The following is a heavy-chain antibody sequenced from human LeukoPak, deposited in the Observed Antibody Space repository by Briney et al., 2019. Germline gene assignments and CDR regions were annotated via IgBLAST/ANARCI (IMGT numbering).Heavy chain of an antibody. CDR2: IYYSGST. Sequence: SETLSLTCTVSGGSISNYYWSWIRQSPGKGLEWIAYIYYSGSTNYNPSLKSRVTISADTSKNQFSLKLSSVTAADTAVYYCARIHADRSLDYWGQGTLVSVSS. V-gene: IGHV4-59*08. CDR3: ARIHADRSLDY. J-gene: IGHJ4*02. CDR1: GGSISNYY. D-gene: IGHD5-18*01.